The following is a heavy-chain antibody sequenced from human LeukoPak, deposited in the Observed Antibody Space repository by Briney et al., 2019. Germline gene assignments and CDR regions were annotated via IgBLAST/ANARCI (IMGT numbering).Heavy chain of an antibody. CDR3: ARDSGGTNYCSSTSCYSD. V-gene: IGHV4-30-4*08. D-gene: IGHD2-2*02. Sequence: SQTLSHTCTVSGGSISSGDYYWSWIRQPPGKGLEWIGYIYYSGSTYYNPSLKSRVTISVDTSKNQFSLKLSSVTAADTAVYYCARDSGGTNYCSSTSCYSDWGQGTLVTVSS. CDR2: IYYSGST. CDR1: GGSISSGDYY. J-gene: IGHJ4*02.